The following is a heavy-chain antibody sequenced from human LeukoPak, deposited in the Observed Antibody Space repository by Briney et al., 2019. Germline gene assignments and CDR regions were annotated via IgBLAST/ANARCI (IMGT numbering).Heavy chain of an antibody. CDR2: ISYSGST. V-gene: IGHV4-39*01. CDR3: ARRGVGPSRLYYFDY. J-gene: IGHJ4*02. CDR1: GGAISTGSHS. D-gene: IGHD3-10*01. Sequence: SETLSLTCTVSGGAISTGSHSWGWIRQTPGKGLEWIGTISYSGSTYYNPSLKGRVTMSVDTSKKRVSLSLSSVTAADTAVYYCARRGVGPSRLYYFDYWGQGTLVTVSS.